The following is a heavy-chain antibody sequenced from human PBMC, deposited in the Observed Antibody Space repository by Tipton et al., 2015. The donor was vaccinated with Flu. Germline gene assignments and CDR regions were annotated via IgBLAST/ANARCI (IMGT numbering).Heavy chain of an antibody. J-gene: IGHJ4*02. V-gene: IGHV4-39*07. Sequence: TLSLTCTVSGGSISSSSYYWSWIRQPPGKGLEWIGEINHSGSTNYNPSLKSRVTISVDTSKNQFSLKLSSVTAASTAVYYCARGFAIIFFDYWGQGTLVTVSS. CDR2: INHSGST. CDR1: GGSISSSSYY. CDR3: ARGFAIIFFDY. D-gene: IGHD3-10*01.